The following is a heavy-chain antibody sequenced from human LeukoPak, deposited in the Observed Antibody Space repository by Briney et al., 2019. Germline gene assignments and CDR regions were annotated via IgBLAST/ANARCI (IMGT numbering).Heavy chain of an antibody. V-gene: IGHV3-7*01. CDR2: IKEDGSEK. Sequence: GGSLRLSCAASGFTFSRYWMTWVRQAPGKGLEWEANIKEDGSEKNYVDSAMGRFTISRDIAKNSLYLQMNSLRAEDTAVYYCAIAAGWEQAYWGQGTLVTVSS. D-gene: IGHD1-26*01. CDR3: AIAAGWEQAY. CDR1: GFTFSRYW. J-gene: IGHJ4*02.